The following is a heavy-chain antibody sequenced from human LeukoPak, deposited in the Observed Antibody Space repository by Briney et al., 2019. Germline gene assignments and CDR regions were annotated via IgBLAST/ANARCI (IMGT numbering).Heavy chain of an antibody. D-gene: IGHD3-3*01. CDR1: GFTFSSYA. J-gene: IGHJ5*02. CDR2: ISGGGGST. V-gene: IGHV3-23*01. Sequence: AGGSLRLSCAASGFTFSSYAMSWVRQAPGKGLEWVSAISGGGGSTYYADSVKGRFTISRDNSKNTLYLQMNSLRAEDTAVYYCAKGYGSGFLEWLVWFDPWGQGTLVTVSS. CDR3: AKGYGSGFLEWLVWFDP.